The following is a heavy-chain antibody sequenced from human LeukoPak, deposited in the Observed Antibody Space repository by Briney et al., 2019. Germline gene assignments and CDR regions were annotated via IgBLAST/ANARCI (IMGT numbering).Heavy chain of an antibody. CDR1: GYTFTGYY. V-gene: IGHV1-2*04. D-gene: IGHD3-10*01. J-gene: IGHJ1*01. CDR2: INPNSGGT. Sequence: ASVKVSCKASGYTFTGYYMHWVRQAPGQGLEWMGWINPNSGGTNYAQKFQGWVTMTRDTSISTAYMELSRLRSDDTAVYYCASGPPYGSGSLCFQHWGQGTLVTVSS. CDR3: ASGPPYGSGSLCFQH.